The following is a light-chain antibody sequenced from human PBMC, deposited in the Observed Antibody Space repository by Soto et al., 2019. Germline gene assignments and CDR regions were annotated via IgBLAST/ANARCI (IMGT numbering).Light chain of an antibody. Sequence: EIVMTQSPVTLSVSPGERVTLSCRASQSVSCLAWYQHKPGQPPRLLIYGASTRATGIPARFSGSGSGTDFTLTISSLQSEDFAVYFWQQGRAWRLFTFGQGTRLEIK. CDR3: QQGRAWRLFT. CDR2: GAS. V-gene: IGKV3-15*01. J-gene: IGKJ5*01. CDR1: QSVSC.